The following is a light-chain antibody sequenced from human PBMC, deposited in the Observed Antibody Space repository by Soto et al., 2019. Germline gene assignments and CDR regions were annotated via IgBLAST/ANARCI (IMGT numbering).Light chain of an antibody. J-gene: IGLJ1*01. CDR1: TSDVGGYNF. CDR2: EVS. V-gene: IGLV2-14*01. CDR3: NSHSSRSPLDV. Sequence: QSVLAQPASVSGSPGQSITISCTGTTSDVGGYNFVSWYQQHPGKAPKLIIYEVSHRPSGVSNRFSGSKSGNTAPLTISGLQPEDEADYYGNSHSSRSPLDVFGTGTKVTGL.